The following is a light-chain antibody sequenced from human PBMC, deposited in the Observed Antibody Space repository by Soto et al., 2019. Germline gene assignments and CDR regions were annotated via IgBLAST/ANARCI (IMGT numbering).Light chain of an antibody. J-gene: IGLJ3*02. Sequence: QTVVTQEPSFSVSPGGTVTLTCGLTSGSVSTSYYPSWYQQTPGQAPRTLIYNTNTRSSGVPDRFSGSILGNKAALTITGAQADDESNYSCVLYMGSDFWVFGGGTKLTVL. CDR3: VLYMGSDFWV. CDR2: NTN. CDR1: SGSVSTSYY. V-gene: IGLV8-61*01.